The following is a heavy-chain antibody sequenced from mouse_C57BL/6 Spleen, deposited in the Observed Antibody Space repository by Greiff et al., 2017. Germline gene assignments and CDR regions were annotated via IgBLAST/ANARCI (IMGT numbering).Heavy chain of an antibody. J-gene: IGHJ1*03. V-gene: IGHV5-6*01. Sequence: VQLKESGGDLVKPGGSLKLSCAASGFTFSSYGLSWVRQTPDKRLEWVATISSGGSYTYSPDRVQGRFTISIDNAKNTLYLQMSSLKSEDTAMYDCARQGDYDEGDWYFDVWGTGTTVTVSS. CDR3: ARQGDYDEGDWYFDV. CDR2: ISSGGSYT. CDR1: GFTFSSYG. D-gene: IGHD2-4*01.